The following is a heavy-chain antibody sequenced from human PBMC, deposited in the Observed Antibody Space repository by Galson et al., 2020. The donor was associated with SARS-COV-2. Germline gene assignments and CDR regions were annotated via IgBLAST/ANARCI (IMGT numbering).Heavy chain of an antibody. CDR1: GFTFSSYA. D-gene: IGHD3-3*01. V-gene: IGHV3-64D*09. J-gene: IGHJ4*02. CDR3: VKPIRFLEWLPFDY. Sequence: GGSLRLSCSASGFTFSSYAMHWVRQAPGKGLEYVSAISSNGGSTYYADSVKGRFTISRDNSKNTLYLQMSSLRAEDTAVYYCVKPIRFLEWLPFDYWGQGTLVTVSS. CDR2: ISSNGGST.